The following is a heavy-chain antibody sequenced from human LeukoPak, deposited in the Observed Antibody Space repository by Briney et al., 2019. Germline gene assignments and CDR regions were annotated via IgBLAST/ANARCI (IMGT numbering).Heavy chain of an antibody. CDR2: IYDIGST. D-gene: IGHD3-22*01. V-gene: IGHV4-59*08. J-gene: IGHJ5*02. Sequence: PSETLSLTCTVSGGSVSSYYWSWIRQPPGQGLEWIGYIYDIGSTKYNPSLKSRVTMSVDTSKNQFSLKLSSVTAADTPVYHCARTYYYDSSGYLNHWFDPWGRGTLVTVSS. CDR3: ARTYYYDSSGYLNHWFDP. CDR1: GGSVSSYY.